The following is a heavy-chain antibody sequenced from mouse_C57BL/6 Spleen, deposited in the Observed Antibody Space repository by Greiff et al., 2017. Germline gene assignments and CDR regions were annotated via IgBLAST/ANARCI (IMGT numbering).Heavy chain of an antibody. V-gene: IGHV1-50*01. J-gene: IGHJ4*01. CDR3: ARYTTVVDGDYAMDY. CDR1: GYTFTSYW. D-gene: IGHD1-1*01. Sequence: VQLQQPGAELVKPGASVKLSCKASGYTFTSYWMQWVKQRPGQGLEWIGEIDPSDSYTNYNQKFKGKATLTVDTSSSTAYMQLSSLTSEDSAVYYCARYTTVVDGDYAMDYWGQGTSVTVSS. CDR2: IDPSDSYT.